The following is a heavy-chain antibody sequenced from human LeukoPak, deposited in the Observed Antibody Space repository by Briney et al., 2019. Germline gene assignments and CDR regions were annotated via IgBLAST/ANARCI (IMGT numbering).Heavy chain of an antibody. CDR2: IYTSGST. D-gene: IGHD4-17*01. Sequence: PSETLSLTCTVSGGSISSYFWSWIRQPAGKGLEWIGRIYTSGSTNHNPSLESRVTMSIDTSKNQFSLKLTSVTAADTAVYYCARDDYGDYGGKNWFDSWGQGTLVTVSS. V-gene: IGHV4-4*07. J-gene: IGHJ5*01. CDR3: ARDDYGDYGGKNWFDS. CDR1: GGSISSYF.